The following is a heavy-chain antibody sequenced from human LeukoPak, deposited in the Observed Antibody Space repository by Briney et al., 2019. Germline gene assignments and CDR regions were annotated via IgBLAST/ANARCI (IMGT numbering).Heavy chain of an antibody. CDR3: ARVMMTTSYYYYMDF. Sequence: PGGSLRLSCAASGFTFSSYWMSWVRQAPGKGLEWVANIKQDGSEKYYVDSVKGRFTISRDNAKNSLYLQLKSLRAEDTAVYYCARVMMTTSYYYYMDFWGKGTTVTVSS. CDR1: GFTFSSYW. CDR2: IKQDGSEK. J-gene: IGHJ6*03. V-gene: IGHV3-7*01. D-gene: IGHD3-16*01.